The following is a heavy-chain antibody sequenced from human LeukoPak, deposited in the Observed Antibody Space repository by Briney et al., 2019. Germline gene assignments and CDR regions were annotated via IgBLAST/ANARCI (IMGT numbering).Heavy chain of an antibody. J-gene: IGHJ4*02. CDR2: IYTSGST. CDR1: GGSISSGSYY. CDR3: AREHFYGQGFDY. Sequence: SETLSLTCTVSGGSISSGSYYWSWTRQPAGKGLEWIGRIYTSGSTNYNPSLKSRVTISVDTSKNQFSLKLSSVTAADTAVYYCAREHFYGQGFDYWGQGTLVTVSS. V-gene: IGHV4-61*02. D-gene: IGHD3-3*02.